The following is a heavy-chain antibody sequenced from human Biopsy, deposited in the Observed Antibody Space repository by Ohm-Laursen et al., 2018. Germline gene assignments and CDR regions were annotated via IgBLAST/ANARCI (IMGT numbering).Heavy chain of an antibody. V-gene: IGHV4-59*01. Sequence: GTLSLTYTVSGDSISSYYWSWIRQPPGKGLEWIGYVYCTGSTDYNPSLQSRVTISVDTSKNHFSLRLRSVTPADTAIYYCARDRGYYSDRTVPGYFDLWGRGTLVTVSS. CDR2: VYCTGST. CDR1: GDSISSYY. J-gene: IGHJ2*01. D-gene: IGHD3-22*01. CDR3: ARDRGYYSDRTVPGYFDL.